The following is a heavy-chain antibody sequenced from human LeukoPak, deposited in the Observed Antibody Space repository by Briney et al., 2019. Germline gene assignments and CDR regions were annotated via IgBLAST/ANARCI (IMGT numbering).Heavy chain of an antibody. CDR2: ISYDGSNK. J-gene: IGHJ3*02. D-gene: IGHD2-2*01. V-gene: IGHV3-30*03. Sequence: GGSLRVSCAASGFTFSSYGMHWVRQAPGKGLEWVAVISYDGSNKYYADSLKGRFTISRDNSKNTLYLQMNRLRAEDTAVYYCARGRSSSWSDAFDIWGQGTMVTVSS. CDR1: GFTFSSYG. CDR3: ARGRSSSWSDAFDI.